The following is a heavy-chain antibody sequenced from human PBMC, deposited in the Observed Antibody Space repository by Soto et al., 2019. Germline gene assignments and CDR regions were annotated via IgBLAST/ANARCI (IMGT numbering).Heavy chain of an antibody. Sequence: PSETLSLTCTVSGGSISSYYWSWIRQPPGKGLEWIGYIYYSGSTNYNPSLKSRVTISVDTSKNQFSLKLSSVTAADTAVYYCARDPGHLATFWYYFDYWGQGTLVTVSS. V-gene: IGHV4-59*01. CDR1: GGSISSYY. D-gene: IGHD3-16*01. CDR2: IYYSGST. J-gene: IGHJ4*02. CDR3: ARDPGHLATFWYYFDY.